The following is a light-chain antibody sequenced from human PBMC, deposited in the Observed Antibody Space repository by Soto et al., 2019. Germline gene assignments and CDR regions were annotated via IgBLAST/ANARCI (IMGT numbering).Light chain of an antibody. V-gene: IGKV3-11*01. CDR2: DAS. Sequence: EPVLTPSPATLSLSPGERATLSCRCSESVGSFLAWYRQKPGQAPRLLIVDASNRATGIPVRFSGSGSGTDFTLTISSLEPEDFAVYYCQQRSSWPPTFGQGTRLEIK. J-gene: IGKJ5*01. CDR1: ESVGSF. CDR3: QQRSSWPPT.